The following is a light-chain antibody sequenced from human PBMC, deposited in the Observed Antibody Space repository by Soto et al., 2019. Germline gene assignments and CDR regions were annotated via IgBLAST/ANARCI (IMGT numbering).Light chain of an antibody. J-gene: IGKJ4*01. V-gene: IGKV3-20*01. CDR3: QQYGSPPLT. Sequence: ESVLTQSPGTLSLSPGERATLSCRASQSVISYLAWYQQKPGQAPRLLIYGASSRATGIPDRFSGSGSGTDFTLTISRLETEDFAVYYCQQYGSPPLTFGGGTKVEIK. CDR2: GAS. CDR1: QSVISY.